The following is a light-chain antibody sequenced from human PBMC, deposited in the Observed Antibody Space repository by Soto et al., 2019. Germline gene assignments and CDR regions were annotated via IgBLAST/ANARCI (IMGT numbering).Light chain of an antibody. CDR2: LEGDGSY. CDR1: SGHSSFI. J-gene: IGLJ3*02. Sequence: QPVLTQSSSASASLRSSVMLTCTLTSGHSSFIIAWHQQQPGKAPRFLMKLEGDGSYDKGSGVPDRFSGSSSGADRYPTISNLQFDDEADYYCETWDDNTGVFGGGTKRTVL. CDR3: ETWDDNTGV. V-gene: IGLV4-60*02.